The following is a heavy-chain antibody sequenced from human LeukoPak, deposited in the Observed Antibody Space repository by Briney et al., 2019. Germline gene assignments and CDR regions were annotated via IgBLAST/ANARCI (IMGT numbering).Heavy chain of an antibody. CDR2: ISGRDGYT. CDR1: GFSLNKYD. D-gene: IGHD2/OR15-2a*01. Sequence: GGSLRLSCAASGFSLNKYDMSWVRQAPGKGLEWVSGISGRDGYTYYPDSVKGRFTMSRDISKNTLYLQMDGLRAEDTAVYYCSKGHCDTTGRRGAWWYYDVWGRGTRVTVSS. CDR3: SKGHCDTTGRRGAWWYYDV. V-gene: IGHV3-23*01. J-gene: IGHJ2*01.